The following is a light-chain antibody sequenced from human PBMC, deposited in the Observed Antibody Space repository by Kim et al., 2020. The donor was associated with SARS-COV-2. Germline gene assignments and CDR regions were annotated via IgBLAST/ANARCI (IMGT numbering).Light chain of an antibody. CDR2: GAS. Sequence: EIVMTQYPATLSVSPGERATLSCRASQSISTYLAWYQQKPGQTPRLLIYGASTRATGVPARFSASGSGTEFTLTISSLQSDDFAVYFCHQYNDWPPGDTFGQGTKLEF. CDR3: HQYNDWPPGDT. CDR1: QSISTY. J-gene: IGKJ2*01. V-gene: IGKV3-15*01.